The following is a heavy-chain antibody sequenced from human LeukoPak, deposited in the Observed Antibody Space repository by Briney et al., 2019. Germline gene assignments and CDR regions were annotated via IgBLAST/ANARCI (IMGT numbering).Heavy chain of an antibody. D-gene: IGHD6-13*01. Sequence: GGSLRLSCAAPGFTLRTYWMSWVRQAPGKGKEWVASIKRDGSEKYYVDSVKGRFTISRDNAKNSLYLQMNSLRAEDTAVYYCVREASGGTKGVSGTFDIWGQGTLVTVSS. CDR2: IKRDGSEK. J-gene: IGHJ3*02. V-gene: IGHV3-7*01. CDR3: VREASGGTKGVSGTFDI. CDR1: GFTLRTYW.